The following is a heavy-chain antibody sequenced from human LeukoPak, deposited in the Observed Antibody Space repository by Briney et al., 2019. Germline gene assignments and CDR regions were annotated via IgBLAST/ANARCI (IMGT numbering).Heavy chain of an antibody. CDR2: IYSGGST. D-gene: IGHD4-17*01. V-gene: IGHV3-66*01. Sequence: PGGSLRLSCAASGFTFGSYGMSWVRQAPGKGLEWVSVIYSGGSTYYADSVKGRFTISRDNSKNTLYLQMNSLRAEDTAVYYCARAGATVKDYWGQGTLVTVSS. J-gene: IGHJ4*02. CDR1: GFTFGSYG. CDR3: ARAGATVKDY.